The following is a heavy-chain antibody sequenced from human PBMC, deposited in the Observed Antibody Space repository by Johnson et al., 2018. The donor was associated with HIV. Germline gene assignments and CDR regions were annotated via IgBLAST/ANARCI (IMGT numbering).Heavy chain of an antibody. J-gene: IGHJ3*02. CDR2: ISSSGSTI. D-gene: IGHD3-10*01. V-gene: IGHV3-48*04. CDR1: GFTFSSYA. Sequence: VQLVESGGGLVQPGGSLRLSCAASGFTFSSYAMSWVRQAPGKGLEWVSVISSSGSTIFYADSVKGRFTISRDNAKNSLYLQMHSLRAEDTAVYYCASGYYYGSGTYHGAFDIWGQGTMVTVSS. CDR3: ASGYYYGSGTYHGAFDI.